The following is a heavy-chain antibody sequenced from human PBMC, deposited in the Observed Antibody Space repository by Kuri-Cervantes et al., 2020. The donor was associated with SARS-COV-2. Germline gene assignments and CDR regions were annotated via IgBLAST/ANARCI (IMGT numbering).Heavy chain of an antibody. V-gene: IGHV3-66*01. D-gene: IGHD6-19*01. CDR2: IYSGGST. CDR1: GFTFRNYE. Sequence: LSLTCAASGFTFRNYEMNWVRQAPGKGLEWVSVIYSGGSTYYADSVKGRFTISRDNSKNTLYLQMNSLRAEDTAVYYCARESSGWRGDWFDPWGQGTLVTVSS. CDR3: ARESSGWRGDWFDP. J-gene: IGHJ5*02.